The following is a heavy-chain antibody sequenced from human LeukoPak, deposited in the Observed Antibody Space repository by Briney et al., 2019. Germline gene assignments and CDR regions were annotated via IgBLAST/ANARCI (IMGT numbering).Heavy chain of an antibody. CDR3: ASAPVVPAATAPDYYFDY. CDR1: GGTFSSYA. V-gene: IGHV1-69*01. CDR2: IIPIFGTA. Sequence: SVKVSCKASGGTFSSYAISWVRQAPGQGLEWMGGIIPIFGTANYAQKFQGRVTITADESTSTAYRELSSLRSEDTAVYYCASAPVVPAATAPDYYFDYWGQGTLVTVSS. J-gene: IGHJ4*02. D-gene: IGHD2-2*01.